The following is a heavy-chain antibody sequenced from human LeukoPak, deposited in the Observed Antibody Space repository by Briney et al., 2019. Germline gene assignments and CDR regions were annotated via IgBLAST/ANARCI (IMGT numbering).Heavy chain of an antibody. V-gene: IGHV3-53*01. D-gene: IGHD3-22*01. CDR2: IYSGGST. J-gene: IGHJ4*02. Sequence: PGGSLRLSCAASGFTVSSNYMSWLRQAPGKGLEWVSVIYSGGSTYYADSVKGRFTISRDNSKNTLYLQMNSLRAEDTAVYYCARDRYYDSSGYHYWGQGTLVTVSS. CDR3: ARDRYYDSSGYHY. CDR1: GFTVSSNY.